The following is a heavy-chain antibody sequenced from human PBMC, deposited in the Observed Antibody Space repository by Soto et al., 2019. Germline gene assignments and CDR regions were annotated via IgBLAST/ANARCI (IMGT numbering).Heavy chain of an antibody. CDR1: GFSLSNARMG. D-gene: IGHD3-22*01. CDR2: IFSNDEK. Sequence: QVTLKESGPVLVKPTETLTLTCTVSGFSLSNARMGVSWIRQPPGKALEWLAHIFSNDEKSYSTSLKSRLTSSKDTSKSQVVLTMTNMDPVDTATYYCARIRDYYDSSGYYYSAFDIWGQGTMVTVSS. V-gene: IGHV2-26*01. J-gene: IGHJ3*02. CDR3: ARIRDYYDSSGYYYSAFDI.